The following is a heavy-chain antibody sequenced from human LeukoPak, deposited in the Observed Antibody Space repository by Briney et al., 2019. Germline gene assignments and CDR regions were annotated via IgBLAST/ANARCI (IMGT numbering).Heavy chain of an antibody. CDR3: AKRSSTSSGYFDL. CDR2: ITGSGAST. CDR1: GFTFNNYA. D-gene: IGHD3-22*01. V-gene: IGHV3-23*01. Sequence: PGGSLRLSCAASGFTFNNYAMTWVRRAPGKGLEWVSAITGSGASTNYADSVKGRFTISRDNSKNTIYLQMNSLRAEDTAIYYCAKRSSTSSGYFDLWGRGTLVTVSS. J-gene: IGHJ4*02.